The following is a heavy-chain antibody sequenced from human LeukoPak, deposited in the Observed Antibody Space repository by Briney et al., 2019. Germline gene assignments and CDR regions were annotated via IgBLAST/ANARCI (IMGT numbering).Heavy chain of an antibody. CDR2: GGT. D-gene: IGHD6-19*01. J-gene: IGHJ3*02. CDR3: AREPQPYSSGWYLHAFDI. V-gene: IGHV1-2*04. Sequence: GGTNYAQKFQGWVTMTRDTSISTAYMELSRLRSDDTAVYYCAREPQPYSSGWYLHAFDIWGQGTMVTVSS.